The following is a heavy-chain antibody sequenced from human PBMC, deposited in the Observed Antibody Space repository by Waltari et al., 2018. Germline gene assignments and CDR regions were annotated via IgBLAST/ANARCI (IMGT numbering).Heavy chain of an antibody. Sequence: VQVFDAGGSLGQAGGSPGPSWSTPGLTLPCSAFTRLRQARGEGVEWVSVISGSGGSTDYADSVKGRFTISRDNSKNTLYLQMNNLRVEDTAVYYCASSLYGDYTQIWGRVFDYWGQGTLVTVSS. CDR2: ISGSGGST. CDR1: GLTLPCSA. CDR3: ASSLYGDYTQIWGRVFDY. V-gene: IGHV3-23*01. J-gene: IGHJ4*02. D-gene: IGHD4-17*01.